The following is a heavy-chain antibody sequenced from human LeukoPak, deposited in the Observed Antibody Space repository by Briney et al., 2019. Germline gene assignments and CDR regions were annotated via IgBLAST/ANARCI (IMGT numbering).Heavy chain of an antibody. J-gene: IGHJ4*02. CDR3: ASEMAATRTFDY. Sequence: SVKVSCKASGGTFSSYAISWVRQAPGQGLEWMGGIIPIFGTANYAQKFQGRVTITADESTSTAYMELSSLRSEDTAVYYCASEMAATRTFDYWGQGTLVTVSS. D-gene: IGHD5-24*01. CDR1: GGTFSSYA. CDR2: IIPIFGTA. V-gene: IGHV1-69*13.